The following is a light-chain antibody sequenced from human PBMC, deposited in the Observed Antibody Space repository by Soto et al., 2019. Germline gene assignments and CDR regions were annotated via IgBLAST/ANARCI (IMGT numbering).Light chain of an antibody. V-gene: IGKV3-15*01. CDR2: GAS. CDR3: QQYNNWPPIT. Sequence: EIVLTQSPATLSVSPGERATLSCRASQSVGTNLAWYQQKPGQAPRLLIYGASTRATGIPARFSGSGSGTEFTLIISSLQSEVFEVYYCQQYNNWPPITFGQGTRLEIK. J-gene: IGKJ5*01. CDR1: QSVGTN.